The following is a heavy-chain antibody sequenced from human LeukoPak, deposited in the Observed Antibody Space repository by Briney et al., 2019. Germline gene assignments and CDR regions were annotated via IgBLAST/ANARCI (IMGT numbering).Heavy chain of an antibody. Sequence: PGGSLRLSCAASGFTFSSYNMNWVRQAPGKGLEWVSSISSSSSYIYYADSVKGRFTISRDNAKNSLYLQMNSLRAEDTALYYCAKAGSPHLMTEVKNWGQGTLVTVSS. D-gene: IGHD3-16*01. J-gene: IGHJ4*02. CDR2: ISSSSSYI. CDR1: GFTFSSYN. V-gene: IGHV3-21*04. CDR3: AKAGSPHLMTEVKN.